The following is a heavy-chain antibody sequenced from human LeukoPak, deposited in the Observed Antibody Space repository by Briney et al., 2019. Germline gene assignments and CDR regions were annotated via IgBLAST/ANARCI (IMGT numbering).Heavy chain of an antibody. D-gene: IGHD6-19*01. Sequence: ASVKVSCKASGYTFTGYYMHWVRQAPGQGLEWMGWINPNSGGTNYAQKFQGRVTMTRDTSIGTAYMEVSGLRSDDTAVYYCARGEVAVSFDYWGQGTLVTVSS. V-gene: IGHV1-2*02. CDR3: ARGEVAVSFDY. J-gene: IGHJ4*02. CDR2: INPNSGGT. CDR1: GYTFTGYY.